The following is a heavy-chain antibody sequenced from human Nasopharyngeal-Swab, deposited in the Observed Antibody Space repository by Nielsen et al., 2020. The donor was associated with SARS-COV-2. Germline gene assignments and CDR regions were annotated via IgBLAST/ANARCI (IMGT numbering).Heavy chain of an antibody. Sequence: WVRQAPGQGLEWMGIINPSGGSTSYAQKFQGRVTMTRDTSTSTVYMELSSLRSEDTAVYYCARDNTAAAGPAPEEYFQHWGQGTLVTVSS. D-gene: IGHD6-13*01. CDR3: ARDNTAAAGPAPEEYFQH. J-gene: IGHJ1*01. V-gene: IGHV1-46*01. CDR2: INPSGGST.